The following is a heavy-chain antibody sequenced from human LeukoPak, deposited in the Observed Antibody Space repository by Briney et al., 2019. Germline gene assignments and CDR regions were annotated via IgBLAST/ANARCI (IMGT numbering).Heavy chain of an antibody. CDR1: GASTSAYY. J-gene: IGHJ3*01. V-gene: IGHV4-59*01. CDR2: SYSGGSA. CDR3: AHSKRGGGYYINAFAV. D-gene: IGHD1-26*01. Sequence: SETLSLTCTVSGASTSAYYWSWIRQPPGEGLEWIGYSYSGGSANYNPSLKNRVTISIDTSENQFSLRLTSVTAADTAVYFCAHSKRGGGYYINAFAVWGQGALVTISS.